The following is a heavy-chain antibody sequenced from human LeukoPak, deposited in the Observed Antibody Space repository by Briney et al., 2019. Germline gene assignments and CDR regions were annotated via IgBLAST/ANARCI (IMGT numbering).Heavy chain of an antibody. J-gene: IGHJ5*02. Sequence: ASVKVSCKASGYTFTSYDINWVRQATGQGLEWMGWMNPNSGNTGYAQKFQGRVTMTRNTSISTAYMELSSLRSEDTAVYYCARGRHIVVVTAIYWSDPWGQGTLVTVSS. V-gene: IGHV1-8*01. CDR1: GYTFTSYD. D-gene: IGHD2-21*02. CDR2: MNPNSGNT. CDR3: ARGRHIVVVTAIYWSDP.